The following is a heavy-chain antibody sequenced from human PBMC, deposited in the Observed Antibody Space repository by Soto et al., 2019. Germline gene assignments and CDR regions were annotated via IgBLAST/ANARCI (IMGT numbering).Heavy chain of an antibody. D-gene: IGHD3-10*01. CDR3: ARGSYYGSGSYYPGYFQH. CDR1: GGSISSYY. CDR2: IYTSGST. Sequence: QVQLQESGPGLVKPSETLSLTCTVSGGSISSYYWSWIRQPAGKGLEWIGRIYTSGSTNYNPSLKSRVTMSVDTSKNQFSLKLSSVTAADTAVYYCARGSYYGSGSYYPGYFQHWGQGTLVTVSS. J-gene: IGHJ1*01. V-gene: IGHV4-4*07.